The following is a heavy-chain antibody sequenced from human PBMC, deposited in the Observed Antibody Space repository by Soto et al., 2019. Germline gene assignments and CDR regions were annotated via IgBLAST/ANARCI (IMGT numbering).Heavy chain of an antibody. J-gene: IGHJ4*02. CDR1: GGSFSGYY. CDR2: INHSGST. D-gene: IGHD6-13*01. V-gene: IGHV4-34*01. Sequence: SETLSLTCAVYGGSFSGYYWSWIRQPPGKGLEWIGEINHSGSTNYNPSLKSRVTISVETSKNQFSLKLSSVTAADTAVYYCARRASSSWYFDYWGQGTMVTVSS. CDR3: ARRASSSWYFDY.